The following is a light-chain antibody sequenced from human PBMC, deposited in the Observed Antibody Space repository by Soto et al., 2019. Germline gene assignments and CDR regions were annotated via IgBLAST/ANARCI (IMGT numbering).Light chain of an antibody. CDR3: QQYARSPLT. J-gene: IGKJ4*01. CDR1: QTVSGDY. CDR2: GAS. V-gene: IGKV3-20*01. Sequence: EIVLTQSPGTLSLSPGERATLSCRASQTVSGDYLVWYQQKPGQAPRLVIYGASSRATGIPDRFNGSGSETDVSLTISRLEPEDFAVYFCQQYARSPLTFGGGTKVEIK.